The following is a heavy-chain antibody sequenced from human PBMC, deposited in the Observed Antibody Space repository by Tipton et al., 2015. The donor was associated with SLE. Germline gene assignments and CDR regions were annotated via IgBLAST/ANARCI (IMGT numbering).Heavy chain of an antibody. Sequence: LRLSCAASGFTFSSYAMSWVRQAPGKGLEWIGEINHSGSTNYNPSLKSRVTISVDTSKNQFSLKLSSVTAADTAVYYCARDSPQRTWYFDLWGRGTLVTVSS. D-gene: IGHD2-21*01. CDR1: GFTFSSYA. J-gene: IGHJ2*01. CDR3: ARDSPQRTWYFDL. V-gene: IGHV4-34*01. CDR2: INHSGST.